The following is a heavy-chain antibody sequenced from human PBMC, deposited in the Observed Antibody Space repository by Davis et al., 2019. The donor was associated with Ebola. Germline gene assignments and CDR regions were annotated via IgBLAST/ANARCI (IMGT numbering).Heavy chain of an antibody. CDR2: INTNTGNP. CDR3: ATLPDI. V-gene: IGHV7-4-1*02. J-gene: IGHJ3*02. Sequence: ASVKVSCKASGYTFKNSAISWVRQAPGQGLEWMGWINTNTGNPTYAKGFTGRFVFSLDTSVSTAYLQINSLKTEDIAVYYCATLPDIWGQGTMVTVSS. CDR1: GYTFKNSA.